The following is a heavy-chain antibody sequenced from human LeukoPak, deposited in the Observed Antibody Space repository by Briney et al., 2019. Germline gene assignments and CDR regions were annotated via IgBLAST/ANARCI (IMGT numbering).Heavy chain of an antibody. J-gene: IGHJ4*02. Sequence: PGGSLRLSCTASGFTFGDYAMSWIRQAPGKGLEWVGFIRSKAYGETADYAASVKGRFTISRDDSKAIAYLQMNSLKTEDTAVYYCTTDPIGGDCYPCDYWGQGTLVTVSS. CDR2: IRSKAYGETA. V-gene: IGHV3-49*03. D-gene: IGHD2-21*02. CDR1: GFTFGDYA. CDR3: TTDPIGGDCYPCDY.